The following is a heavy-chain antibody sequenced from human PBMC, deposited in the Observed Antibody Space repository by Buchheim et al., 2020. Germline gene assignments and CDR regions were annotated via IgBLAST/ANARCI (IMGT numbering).Heavy chain of an antibody. D-gene: IGHD3-3*01. J-gene: IGHJ4*02. V-gene: IGHV3-23*01. CDR1: GFTFSSYA. CDR3: AKLGDPDFWRGYPFDY. Sequence: EVQLLESGGGLVQPGGSLRLSCAASGFTFSSYAMSWVRQAPGKGLEWVSALRDTGGSTYYADSVEGRFIISRDNTNNTLYLQMYSLRAEDTAIYYCAKLGDPDFWRGYPFDYWGLGTL. CDR2: LRDTGGST.